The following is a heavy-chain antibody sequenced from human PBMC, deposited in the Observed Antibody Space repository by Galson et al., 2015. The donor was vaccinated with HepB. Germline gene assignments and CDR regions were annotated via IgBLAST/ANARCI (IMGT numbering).Heavy chain of an antibody. CDR1: GYTFTGYY. CDR2: INPNSGGT. D-gene: IGHD5-12*01. CDR3: AKDPFSGYWYYGMDV. Sequence: CKASGYTFTGYYMHWVRQAPGQGLEWMGRINPNSGGTNYAQKFQGRVTMTRDTSISTAYMELSRLRAEDTALYYCAKDPFSGYWYYGMDVWGQGTTVTVSS. J-gene: IGHJ6*02. V-gene: IGHV1-2*06.